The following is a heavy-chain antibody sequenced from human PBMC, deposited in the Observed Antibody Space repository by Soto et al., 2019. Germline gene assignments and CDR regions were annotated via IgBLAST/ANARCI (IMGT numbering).Heavy chain of an antibody. D-gene: IGHD3-9*01. J-gene: IGHJ4*02. CDR1: GDSLSSGGHY. Sequence: SETLSLTCTVSGDSLSSGGHYWSWIRQHPGKGLEWIGHIYYSVNTYYSPSLRSRVTISADMSKNQFSLNLRSVTAADTAVYYCARVDHRVYFGILTDYWGQGTLVTVSS. CDR2: IYYSVNT. CDR3: ARVDHRVYFGILTDY. V-gene: IGHV4-31*03.